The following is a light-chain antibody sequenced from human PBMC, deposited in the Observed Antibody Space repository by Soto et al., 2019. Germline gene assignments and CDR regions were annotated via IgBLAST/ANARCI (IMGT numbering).Light chain of an antibody. V-gene: IGKV3-20*01. Sequence: EIVLTQSPGSVSLSPGERATLSCRASETVKKNSLAWYQQKPGQAPRLLIYGASRRATGIPDSFSGSGSETDFILTISRLEPDNSAVYYCQQYAISPLTFGGWTKVEI. J-gene: IGKJ4*01. CDR3: QQYAISPLT. CDR2: GAS. CDR1: ETVKKNS.